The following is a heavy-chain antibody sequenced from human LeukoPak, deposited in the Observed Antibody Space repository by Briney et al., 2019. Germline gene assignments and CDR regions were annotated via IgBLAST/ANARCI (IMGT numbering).Heavy chain of an antibody. J-gene: IGHJ4*02. CDR3: ARGCDNADYCSEY. CDR2: ISSMGTPI. D-gene: IGHD1-1*01. CDR1: RFTLRDHF. V-gene: IGHV3-11*04. Sequence: RGSPRLSCAVSRFTLRDHFMTWIRQAPGRGLEWVSYISSMGTPIYYTDSVKGRFTISKDNANNAMYLQMNSLRGEDTAVYYCARGCDNADYCSEYWGQGSLVTVSS.